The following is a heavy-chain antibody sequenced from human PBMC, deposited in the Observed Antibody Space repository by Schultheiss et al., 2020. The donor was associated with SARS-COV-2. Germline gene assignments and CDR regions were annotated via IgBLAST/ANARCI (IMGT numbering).Heavy chain of an antibody. J-gene: IGHJ6*02. V-gene: IGHV4-39*01. CDR3: ASSWFYYYAMDV. D-gene: IGHD6-13*01. CDR2: VYYSGST. CDR1: GGSISSSSYY. Sequence: SETLSLTCTVSGGSISSSSYYWGWIRQPPGKGLEWIGSVYYSGSTYYNPSLNSRVTISVDTSNNQFSLKLNSVTAADTAVYYCASSWFYYYAMDVWGQGTTVTVSS.